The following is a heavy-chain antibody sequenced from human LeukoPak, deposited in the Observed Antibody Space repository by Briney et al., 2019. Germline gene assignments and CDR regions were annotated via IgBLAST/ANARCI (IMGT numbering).Heavy chain of an antibody. CDR3: ARDSGAQIDY. CDR1: GGSISSGGYS. J-gene: IGHJ4*02. D-gene: IGHD7-27*01. Sequence: PSETLSLTCAVSGGSISSGGYSWSWIRQPPGKGLEWIGYIYYSGSTNYNPSLKSRVTISVDTSKNQFPLKLSSVTAADTAVYYCARDSGAQIDYWGQGTLVTVSS. CDR2: IYYSGST. V-gene: IGHV4-61*08.